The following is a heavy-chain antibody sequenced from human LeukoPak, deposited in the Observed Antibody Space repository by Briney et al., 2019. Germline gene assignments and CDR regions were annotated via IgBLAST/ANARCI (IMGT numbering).Heavy chain of an antibody. CDR1: GGSFSSYY. J-gene: IGHJ4*02. CDR2: IYYSGST. D-gene: IGHD1-26*01. Sequence: PSETLSLTCAVYGGSFSSYYWGWIRQPPGKGLEWIGSIYYSGSTYYNPSLKSRVTISVDTSKNQFSLELSSVTAADTAVYYCARDQYYTFDYWGQGTLVTVSS. CDR3: ARDQYYTFDY. V-gene: IGHV4-34*01.